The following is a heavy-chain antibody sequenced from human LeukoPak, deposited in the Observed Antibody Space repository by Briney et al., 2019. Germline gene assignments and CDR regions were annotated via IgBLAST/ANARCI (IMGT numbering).Heavy chain of an antibody. D-gene: IGHD3-22*01. V-gene: IGHV1-69*13. CDR2: IIPIFGTA. CDR1: GYTFTSYG. CDR3: ASRRRRDYYDSSGYYFDY. J-gene: IGHJ4*02. Sequence: GASVKVSCKASGYTFTSYGITWVRQAPGQGLEWMGGIIPIFGTANYAQKFQGRVTITADESTSTAYMELSSLRSEDTAVYYCASRRRRDYYDSSGYYFDYWGQGTLVTVSS.